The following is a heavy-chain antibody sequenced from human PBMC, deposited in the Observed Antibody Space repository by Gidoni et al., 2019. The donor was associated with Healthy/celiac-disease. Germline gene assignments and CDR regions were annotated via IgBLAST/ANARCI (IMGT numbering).Heavy chain of an antibody. D-gene: IGHD6-13*01. Sequence: QVQLQQCGAGLLKPSETLSLTCAVYGGPFSGYYWSWIRQPPGKGLEWIGEINHSGSTNYNPSLKSRVTISVDTSKNQFSLKLSSVTAADTAVYYCARGALKQQLVPLDYWGQGTLVTVSS. J-gene: IGHJ4*02. CDR3: ARGALKQQLVPLDY. V-gene: IGHV4-34*01. CDR2: INHSGST. CDR1: GGPFSGYY.